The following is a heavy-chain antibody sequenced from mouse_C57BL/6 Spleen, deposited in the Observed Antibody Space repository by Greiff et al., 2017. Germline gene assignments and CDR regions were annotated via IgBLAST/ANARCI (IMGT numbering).Heavy chain of an antibody. CDR1: GYTFTDYY. V-gene: IGHV1-26*01. Sequence: EVQLQQSGPELVKPGASVKISCKASGYTFTDYYMNWVKQSHGKSLEWIGDINPNNGGTSYNQKFKGKATLTVNKSSSTAYMELRSLTSEDSAVYYCASYDYDGYYAMDYWGQGTSVTVSS. D-gene: IGHD2-4*01. CDR2: INPNNGGT. J-gene: IGHJ4*01. CDR3: ASYDYDGYYAMDY.